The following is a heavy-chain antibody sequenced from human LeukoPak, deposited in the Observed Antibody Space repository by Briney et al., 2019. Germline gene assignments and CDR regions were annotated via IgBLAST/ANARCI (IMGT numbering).Heavy chain of an antibody. CDR3: ASNTGTVFDY. Sequence: SETLSLTCAVYGGSFSGYYWSWIRQPPGKGLEWIGYVYYSGSTEYNPSLRSRVTMSLEMSKHQFSLNLTSVTAADTAVYYCASNTGTVFDYWGQGALVTVSS. CDR1: GGSFSGYY. J-gene: IGHJ4*02. D-gene: IGHD7-27*01. V-gene: IGHV4-59*01. CDR2: VYYSGST.